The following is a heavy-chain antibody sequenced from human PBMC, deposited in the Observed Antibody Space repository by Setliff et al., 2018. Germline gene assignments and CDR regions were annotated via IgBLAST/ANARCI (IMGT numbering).Heavy chain of an antibody. CDR1: GFTFSSYS. J-gene: IGHJ4*02. CDR2: ISSSSSYI. V-gene: IGHV3-21*01. CDR3: ARETTYYDILTGYPLFDY. D-gene: IGHD3-9*01. Sequence: PGGSLRLSCAASGFTFSSYSMNWVRQAPGKGLEWVSSISSSSSYIYYADSVKGRFTISRDNAKNSLYLQMNSLRAEDTAVYYCARETTYYDILTGYPLFDYWGQGTLVTVSS.